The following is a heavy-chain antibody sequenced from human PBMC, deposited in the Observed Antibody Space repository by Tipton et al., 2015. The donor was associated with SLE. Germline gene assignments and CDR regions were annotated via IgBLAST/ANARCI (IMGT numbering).Heavy chain of an antibody. J-gene: IGHJ4*02. CDR3: ARGDGDYFDY. Sequence: TLSLTCTVSGDSINSSSHYWGWIRQPPGKGLEWIASMSYSGSTHYNPSLKSRVTISVDTSKNQFSLKVSSVTAADTAVYYCARGDGDYFDYWGQGTLVTVDS. CDR2: MSYSGST. CDR1: GDSINSSSHY. D-gene: IGHD4-17*01. V-gene: IGHV4-39*07.